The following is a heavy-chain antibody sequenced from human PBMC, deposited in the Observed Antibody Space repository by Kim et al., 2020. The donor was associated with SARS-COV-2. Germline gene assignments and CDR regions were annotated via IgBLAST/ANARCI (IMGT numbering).Heavy chain of an antibody. V-gene: IGHV3-53*01. Sequence: GGSLRLSCAASGFTVSNSYMTWIRQAPGKGLEWVSVIYDDGTTYYADSVKGRFTLSRDSPKNTLYLQMNSLSVEDTAVYYCARGARFSAIVDFWGQGTLVIVSS. CDR1: GFTVSNSY. CDR3: ARGARFSAIVDF. D-gene: IGHD3-3*01. J-gene: IGHJ4*02. CDR2: IYDDGTT.